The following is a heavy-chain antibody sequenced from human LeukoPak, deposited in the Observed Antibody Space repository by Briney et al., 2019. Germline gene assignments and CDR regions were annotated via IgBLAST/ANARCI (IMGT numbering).Heavy chain of an antibody. CDR3: ARLDGQNYSPDY. CDR2: INYSGST. CDR1: GVSFSGYS. J-gene: IGHJ4*02. Sequence: PSETLSLTCAVYGVSFSGYSWRWIRQSPGKGLEWIGEINYSGSTNSNPSLKSRVTISVDTSKNQFSLKLTSVTAADTAVYYCARLDGQNYSPDYWGQGALVTVSS. D-gene: IGHD5-24*01. V-gene: IGHV4-34*01.